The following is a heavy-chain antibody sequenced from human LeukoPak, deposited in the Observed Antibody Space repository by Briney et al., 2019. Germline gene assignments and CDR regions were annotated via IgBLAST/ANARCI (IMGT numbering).Heavy chain of an antibody. D-gene: IGHD2-8*02. CDR3: ARHRSETYWAGRIEPFDI. CDR2: IFPDESET. V-gene: IGHV5-51*01. Sequence: GESLKISCKGSGYTFTNYWIGWVRQMPGEGLEWMGRIFPDESETTYSPSFQGQVTITADKSTNTAYLQWRSLKASDTAIYYCARHRSETYWAGRIEPFDIWGHGTMVIVSS. CDR1: GYTFTNYW. J-gene: IGHJ3*02.